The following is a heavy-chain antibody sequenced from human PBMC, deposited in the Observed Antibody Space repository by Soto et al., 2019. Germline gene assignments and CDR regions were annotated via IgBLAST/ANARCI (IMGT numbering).Heavy chain of an antibody. J-gene: IGHJ2*01. CDR1: GFTFSSYW. Sequence: EVQLVESGGGLVQPGGSLRLSCAASGFTFSSYWMSWVRPAPGKGLEWVANIKQDGSEKYYVDSMKGRFTISRDNAKNSLFLQMNSLRAEDTAVYYCVRVRCSGTSCRRGWYFDLWGRGTLVTVSS. CDR3: VRVRCSGTSCRRGWYFDL. D-gene: IGHD2-15*01. V-gene: IGHV3-7*01. CDR2: IKQDGSEK.